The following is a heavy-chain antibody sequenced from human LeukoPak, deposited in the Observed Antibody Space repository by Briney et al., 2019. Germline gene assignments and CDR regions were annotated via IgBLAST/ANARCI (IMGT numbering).Heavy chain of an antibody. V-gene: IGHV1-69*13. CDR3: VRTSADCSGSTCYSTPSDY. D-gene: IGHD2-15*01. Sequence: GASVKVSCKASGGTFTNYGISWVRQAPGQGLEWMGGIIPICGRAKYAQMFQGRVTITGDESTSTAYMELTSLRSEDTAVYYCVRTSADCSGSTCYSTPSDYWGQGTLVTVSS. CDR1: GGTFTNYG. CDR2: IIPICGRA. J-gene: IGHJ4*02.